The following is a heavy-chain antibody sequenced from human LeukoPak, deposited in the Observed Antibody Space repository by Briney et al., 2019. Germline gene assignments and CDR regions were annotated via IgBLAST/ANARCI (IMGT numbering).Heavy chain of an antibody. D-gene: IGHD3-10*01. Sequence: SETLSLTCTVSGGSISTYYWSWIRQPPGKGLEWIGYLYYSGSTNSNPSLKSRVTMSVDTSKNQFSLKLRSVTAADTAVYYCARGGSGISNAFDIWGQGTMVTVSS. V-gene: IGHV4-59*01. J-gene: IGHJ3*02. CDR1: GGSISTYY. CDR3: ARGGSGISNAFDI. CDR2: LYYSGST.